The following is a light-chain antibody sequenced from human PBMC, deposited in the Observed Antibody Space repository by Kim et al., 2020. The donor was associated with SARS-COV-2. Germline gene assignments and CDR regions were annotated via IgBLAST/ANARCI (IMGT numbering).Light chain of an antibody. CDR1: SLRSYY. CDR2: GKN. V-gene: IGLV3-19*01. Sequence: SYELTQDPAVSVALGQTVRITCQGDSLRSYYASWYQQKPGQAPVLVIYGKNNRPSGIPDRFSGSSSGNTASLTITGAQAEDEADYYCNSRDSSGNHEFGG. J-gene: IGLJ2*01. CDR3: NSRDSSGNHE.